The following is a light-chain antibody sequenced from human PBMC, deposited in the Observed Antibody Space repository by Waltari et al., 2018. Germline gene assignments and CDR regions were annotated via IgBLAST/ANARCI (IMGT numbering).Light chain of an antibody. CDR1: SRYVGCYNY. J-gene: IGLJ2*01. CDR3: SSYTSSNTVV. Sequence: QSALTQPASLSGSPGQSITIPCSGTSRYVGCYNYASWYQQYPGKAPKLMIYDVSHRPSGVSDRFSGSKSGSPASLTISGLQAEDEADYYCSSYTSSNTVVFGGGTKLTVL. CDR2: DVS. V-gene: IGLV2-14*03.